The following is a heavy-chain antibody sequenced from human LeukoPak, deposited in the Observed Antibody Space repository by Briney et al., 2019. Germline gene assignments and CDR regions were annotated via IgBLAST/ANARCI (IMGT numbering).Heavy chain of an antibody. Sequence: PSETLSLTCTVSGGSISSYYWSWIRQPPGKGLEWIGYIYYSGSTYYNPSLKSRVTISVDTSKNQFSLKLSSVTAADTAVYYCARAYEESPFDYWGQGTLVTVSS. V-gene: IGHV4-30-4*08. CDR2: IYYSGST. CDR1: GGSISSYY. D-gene: IGHD3-16*01. J-gene: IGHJ4*02. CDR3: ARAYEESPFDY.